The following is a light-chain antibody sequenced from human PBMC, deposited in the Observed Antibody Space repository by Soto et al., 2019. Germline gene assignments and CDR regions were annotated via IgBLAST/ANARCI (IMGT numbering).Light chain of an antibody. CDR2: AAS. CDR1: QSISSY. Sequence: EIQMTQSPSSQSESVGDRVPITCRASQSISSYLNWYQQKPGKAHKLLIYAASSLQSGVPSRFSGRGSGTDFTLTISSLQPEEFATDDCQQRYSTPFTFGHGTRLEIK. J-gene: IGKJ5*01. V-gene: IGKV1-39*01. CDR3: QQRYSTPFT.